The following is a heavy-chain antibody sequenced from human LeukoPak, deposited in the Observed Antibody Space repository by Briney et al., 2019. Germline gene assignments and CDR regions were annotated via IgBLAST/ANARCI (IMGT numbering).Heavy chain of an antibody. CDR3: ARGKTTYYYYGMDV. D-gene: IGHD4-17*01. J-gene: IGHJ6*02. V-gene: IGHV3-48*03. CDR2: ISSSGSTI. CDR1: GFTFSSYE. Sequence: GGSLRLSCAASGFTFSSYEMNWVRQAPGKGLEWVSYISSSGSTIYYADSVKGRFTISRDDAKNSLYLQMNSLRAEDTAVYYCARGKTTYYYYGMDVWGQGTTVTVCS.